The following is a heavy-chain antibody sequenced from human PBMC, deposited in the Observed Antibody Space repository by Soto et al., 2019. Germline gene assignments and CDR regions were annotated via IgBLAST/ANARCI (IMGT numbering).Heavy chain of an antibody. D-gene: IGHD2-2*01. CDR2: FNAGNGNT. CDR1: GYTFTSYA. Sequence: SSVKVSCKASGYTFTSYAMHWVRQAPGQRLEWMGWFNAGNGNTKYSQKFQGRVTITRDTSASTANLELRSLRSEDTAVYYRPARVVVKAAARYYYYYGMDVWGQGTTVTVSS. V-gene: IGHV1-3*01. J-gene: IGHJ6*02. CDR3: PARVVVKAAARYYYYYGMDV.